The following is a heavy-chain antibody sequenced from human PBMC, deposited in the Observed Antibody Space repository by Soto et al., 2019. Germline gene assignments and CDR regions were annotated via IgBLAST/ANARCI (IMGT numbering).Heavy chain of an antibody. V-gene: IGHV3-66*01. D-gene: IGHD2-15*01. CDR3: ATIPEARYYYFDN. CDR2: IYRDGNT. CDR1: GVAVSYTY. Sequence: GGSLRLSCAASGVAVSYTYMSWVRQAPGKGLEWVSIIYRDGNTYYTNSVEGRFTISRDKSKNTLYLQMNRLRPEDTAIYYCATIPEARYYYFDNWGQGT. J-gene: IGHJ4*02.